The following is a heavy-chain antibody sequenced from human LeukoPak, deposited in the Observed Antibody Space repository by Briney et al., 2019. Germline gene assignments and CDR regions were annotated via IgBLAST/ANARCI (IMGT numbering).Heavy chain of an antibody. CDR1: GYTFTGYY. V-gene: IGHV1-2*02. Sequence: ASVKVSCKSSGYTFTGYYMRWVRQAPGQGLEWIGWINPNSGGTNYAQKFQGRVTMSRDTSISTAYMELSRLRSDDTAVYYCARVIAVAGTKYYGMDVWGQGTTVTVSS. J-gene: IGHJ6*02. CDR3: ARVIAVAGTKYYGMDV. D-gene: IGHD6-19*01. CDR2: INPNSGGT.